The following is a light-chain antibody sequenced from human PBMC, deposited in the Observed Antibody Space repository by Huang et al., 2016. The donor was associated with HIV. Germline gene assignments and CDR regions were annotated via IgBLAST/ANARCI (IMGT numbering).Light chain of an antibody. CDR1: QSVGNY. V-gene: IGKV3-11*01. Sequence: IVLTQSPATLSWYPGERVTLSCRASQSVGNYIAWYQQHPGQSPKLLIYDTSNWANGTPVRFSGSGSGTDFTLTISSLESEDFAVYYCQQRSSGVTFGGGTKVQVK. CDR2: DTS. J-gene: IGKJ4*01. CDR3: QQRSSGVT.